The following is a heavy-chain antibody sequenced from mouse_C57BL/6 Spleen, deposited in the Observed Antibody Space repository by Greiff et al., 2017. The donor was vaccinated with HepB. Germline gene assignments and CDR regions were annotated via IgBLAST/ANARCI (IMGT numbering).Heavy chain of an antibody. CDR3: AKREGQYYGSSYWYFDV. CDR2: IDPANGNT. CDR1: GFNIKNTY. V-gene: IGHV14-3*01. Sequence: EVQLQQSVAELVRPGASVKLSCTASGFNIKNTYMHWVKQRPEQGLEWIGRIDPANGNTKYAPKFQGKATITADTSSNTAYLQLSSLTSEDTAIYYWAKREGQYYGSSYWYFDVWGTGTTVTVSS. J-gene: IGHJ1*03. D-gene: IGHD1-1*01.